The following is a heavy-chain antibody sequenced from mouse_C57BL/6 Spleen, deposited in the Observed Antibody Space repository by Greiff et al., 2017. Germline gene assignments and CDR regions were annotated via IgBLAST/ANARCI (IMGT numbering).Heavy chain of an antibody. CDR2: ISSGGSYT. V-gene: IGHV5-6*01. Sequence: EVQGVESGGDLVKPGGSLKLSCAASGFTFSSYGMSWVRQTPDKRLEWVATISSGGSYTYYPDSVKGRFTISIDNAKNTLYLQMSSLKSEDTAVYYCARHYYDYDDGVDYWGQGTTLTVSS. CDR3: ARHYYDYDDGVDY. CDR1: GFTFSSYG. D-gene: IGHD2-4*01. J-gene: IGHJ2*01.